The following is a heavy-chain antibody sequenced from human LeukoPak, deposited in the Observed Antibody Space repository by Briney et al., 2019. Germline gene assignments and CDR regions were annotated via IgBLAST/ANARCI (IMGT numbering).Heavy chain of an antibody. CDR1: GFTFSSHA. V-gene: IGHV3-23*01. Sequence: PGGSLRLSCTASGFTFSSHAMSWVRQVPGEGLEWVSSISGSGVNTHYSDSVKGRFNISRDNSKNTLYLQMNSLRAEDTAVFYCAKDYVDVGTTGTSLDYWGQGSLVTVSS. J-gene: IGHJ4*02. CDR2: ISGSGVNT. CDR3: AKDYVDVGTTGTSLDY. D-gene: IGHD1-1*01.